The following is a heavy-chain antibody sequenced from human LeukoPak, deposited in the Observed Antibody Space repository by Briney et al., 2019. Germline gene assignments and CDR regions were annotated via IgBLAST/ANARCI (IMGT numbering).Heavy chain of an antibody. V-gene: IGHV3-49*04. D-gene: IGHD3-10*01. J-gene: IGHJ4*02. CDR3: TPGPYYYGSGSYPYYFDY. CDR1: GFTFGDYA. Sequence: GGSLRLSCTASGFTFGDYAMSWVRQAPGKGLEWAGFIRSKAYGGTADYAASMKGRFTISRDDSKSIAYLQMNSLKTEDTAVYYCTPGPYYYGSGSYPYYFDYWGQGTLVTVSS. CDR2: IRSKAYGGTA.